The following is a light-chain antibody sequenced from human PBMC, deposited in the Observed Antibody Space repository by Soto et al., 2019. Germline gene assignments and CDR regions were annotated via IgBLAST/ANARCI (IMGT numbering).Light chain of an antibody. CDR1: QSISNH. Sequence: VQMTQSPSSLSASVEDRVIITCRASQSISNHLNWYQQKPGKAPKLLIFAASSLQSGVPSRFSGSRSGPDFTLTISRLQPEDFAAYYCQQSYSSPPTFGQGTKVDI. CDR3: QQSYSSPPT. CDR2: AAS. J-gene: IGKJ1*01. V-gene: IGKV1-39*01.